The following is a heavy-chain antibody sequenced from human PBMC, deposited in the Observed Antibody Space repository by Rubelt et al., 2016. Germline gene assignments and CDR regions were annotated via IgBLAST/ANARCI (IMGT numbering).Heavy chain of an antibody. V-gene: IGHV4-4*08. CDR2: IHSSGST. CDR1: GGSISSHY. D-gene: IGHD5-12*01. CDR3: ARVIVATEGRYYFDY. J-gene: IGHJ4*02. Sequence: QVQLQQWGAGLLKPSETLSLTCTVSGGSISSHYWSWIRQPPGKGLEWIAYIHSSGSTNQNHSLKTRVTISVETSKNQFSPRLSSLTAADTAVYYCARVIVATEGRYYFDYWGQGTLVTVSS.